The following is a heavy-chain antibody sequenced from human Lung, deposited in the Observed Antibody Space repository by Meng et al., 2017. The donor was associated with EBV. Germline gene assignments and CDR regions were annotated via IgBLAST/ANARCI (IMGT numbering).Heavy chain of an antibody. CDR3: VHRNLLNSCALS. Sequence: QTTLKESGPTLVKATETLTQTCTVSGFSLSANGGSVGWIRQPPGKAPEWLALIYWDEDTRYNSSLKSRLTVTRDTSKNQVVLTMTNMDPVDTATYYCVHRNLLNSCALSWGQGTLVTVSS. CDR2: IYWDEDT. J-gene: IGHJ5*02. CDR1: GFSLSANGGS. D-gene: IGHD2-8*02. V-gene: IGHV2-5*02.